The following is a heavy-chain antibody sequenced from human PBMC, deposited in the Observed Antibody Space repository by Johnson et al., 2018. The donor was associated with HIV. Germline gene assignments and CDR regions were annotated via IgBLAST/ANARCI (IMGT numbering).Heavy chain of an antibody. CDR1: GFTFSNAW. Sequence: EVQLVESGGGLVKPGGSLRLSCAASGFTFSNAWMTWVRQAPGKGLEWIGRIKSKTDGGTTDYAAPVKGRFPISRDDSKNTLYLQMNSLKTEDTAVYYCTTYTAMVTMYVEIKGGAFDIWGQGTMVTVSS. V-gene: IGHV3-15*01. J-gene: IGHJ3*02. CDR3: TTYTAMVTMYVEIKGGAFDI. D-gene: IGHD5-18*01. CDR2: IKSKTDGGTT.